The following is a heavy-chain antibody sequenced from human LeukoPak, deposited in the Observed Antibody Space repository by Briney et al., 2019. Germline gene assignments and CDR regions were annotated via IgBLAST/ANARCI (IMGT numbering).Heavy chain of an antibody. CDR2: ISANNGDT. J-gene: IGHJ4*02. CDR3: ARESHITREDY. D-gene: IGHD1-14*01. CDR1: GYTFTSYG. Sequence: ASVKVSCKASGYTFTSYGITWMRQAPGQGLEWMGWISANNGDTDYPQKFQGRVTMTTDTYTTTAYMELRSLRSDDTATYYCARESHITREDYWGRGTLVTVSS. V-gene: IGHV1-18*01.